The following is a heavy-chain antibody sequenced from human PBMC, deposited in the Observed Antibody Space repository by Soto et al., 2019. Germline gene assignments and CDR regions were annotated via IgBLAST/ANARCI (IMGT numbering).Heavy chain of an antibody. CDR3: ARRLTTTVSALGY. CDR2: ISPDGVNK. CDR1: GFTFTSYA. D-gene: IGHD4-4*01. V-gene: IGHV3-30*09. Sequence: QVQLVESGGGVVKPGGFLRISCKASGFTFTSYAIHWVRQAPGKGLEWVSVISPDGVNKHSAESVRGRFVISRDNSKNTVHLEMNRLRLDDTAVYFCARRLTTTVSALGYXGQGSLINVSS. J-gene: IGHJ4*02.